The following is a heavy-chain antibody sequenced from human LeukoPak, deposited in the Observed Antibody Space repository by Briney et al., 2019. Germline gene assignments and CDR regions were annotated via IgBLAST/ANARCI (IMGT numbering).Heavy chain of an antibody. Sequence: GSLRLSCAASGFTFSSYWMSWVRQAPGKGLEWVANIKQDGSEKYYVDSVKGRFTISRDNAKNSLYLQMNSLRAEDTAVYYCAREKDYYGSGSYYPAKYWGQGTPVTVSS. J-gene: IGHJ4*02. CDR1: GFTFSSYW. CDR2: IKQDGSEK. CDR3: AREKDYYGSGSYYPAKY. D-gene: IGHD3-10*01. V-gene: IGHV3-7*01.